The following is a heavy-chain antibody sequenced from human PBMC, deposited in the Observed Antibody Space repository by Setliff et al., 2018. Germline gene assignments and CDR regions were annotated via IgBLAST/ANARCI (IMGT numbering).Heavy chain of an antibody. CDR1: GGSFSDYY. CDR2: ISGSGGST. CDR3: ARVYAYSYGFDS. D-gene: IGHD5-18*01. J-gene: IGHJ4*02. Sequence: ETLSLTCAVYGGSFSDYYMSWVRQAPGKGLEWVSAISGSGGSTYYADSVKGRFTISRDNSKNTLYLQMNSLRAEDTAVYYCARVYAYSYGFDSWGQGTQVTVSS. V-gene: IGHV3-23*01.